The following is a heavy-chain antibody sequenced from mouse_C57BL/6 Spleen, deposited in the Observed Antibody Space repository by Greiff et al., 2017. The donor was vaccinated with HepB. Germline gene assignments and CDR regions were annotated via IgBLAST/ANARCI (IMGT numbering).Heavy chain of an antibody. CDR2: INYDGSST. V-gene: IGHV5-16*01. CDR3: AREGVYDGGYFDV. Sequence: EVHLVESEGGLVQPGSSMKLSCTASGFTFSDYYMAWVRQVPEKGLEWVANINYDGSSTYYLDSLKSRFIISRDNAKNILYLQMSSLKSEDTATYYCAREGVYDGGYFDVWGTGTTVTVSS. J-gene: IGHJ1*03. CDR1: GFTFSDYY. D-gene: IGHD2-3*01.